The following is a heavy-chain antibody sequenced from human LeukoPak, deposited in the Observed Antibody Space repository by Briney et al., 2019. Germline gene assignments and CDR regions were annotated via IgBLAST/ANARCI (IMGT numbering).Heavy chain of an antibody. CDR3: ARDYWWNYDY. CDR1: GFTFSDYA. J-gene: IGHJ4*02. CDR2: ISKDGSDK. D-gene: IGHD1-7*01. V-gene: IGHV3-30-3*01. Sequence: GGSLRVSCAASGFTFSDYAMLWVRQGPGKGLEWVAVISKDGSDKYYPGSVRGRFTISRDNSKNTIYLQMDSLRAEDTAIYYCARDYWWNYDYWGQGTLVTVSS.